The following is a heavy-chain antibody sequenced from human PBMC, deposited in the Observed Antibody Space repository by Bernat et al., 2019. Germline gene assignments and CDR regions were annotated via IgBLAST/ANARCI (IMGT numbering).Heavy chain of an antibody. V-gene: IGHV3-33*01. CDR1: GFTFSSYG. J-gene: IGHJ6*03. D-gene: IGHD3-3*01. Sequence: QVQLVESGGGVVQPGMSLRLSCAASGFTFSSYGMHWVRQAPGKGLEWVAVIWYDGSNKYYADSVKGRFTISRDNSKNTLYLQMNSLRAEDTAVYYCARDSRFSGVYYMDVWGKGTTVTVSS. CDR2: IWYDGSNK. CDR3: ARDSRFSGVYYMDV.